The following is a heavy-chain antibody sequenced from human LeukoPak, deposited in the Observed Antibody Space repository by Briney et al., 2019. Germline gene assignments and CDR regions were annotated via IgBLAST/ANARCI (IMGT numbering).Heavy chain of an antibody. CDR3: AKASIGGSAYDV. V-gene: IGHV3-23*01. CDR1: GFTFRSYT. J-gene: IGHJ3*01. Sequence: GGSLRLSCAASGFTFRSYTMGWVRQAPGKGLDWVSDINQNGDATYYADSVRGRFTISRDNSRGTLYLQMSSLRDEDTALYYCAKASIGGSAYDVWGQGTMVTVSS. CDR2: INQNGDAT. D-gene: IGHD1-14*01.